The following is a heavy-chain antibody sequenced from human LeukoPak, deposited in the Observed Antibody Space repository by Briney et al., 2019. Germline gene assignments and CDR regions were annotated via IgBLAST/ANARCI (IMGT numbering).Heavy chain of an antibody. CDR3: ARGGAWEEMSYHYYYYYGMDV. Sequence: PGGSLRLSCAASGFTFSSYWMSWVRQAPGKGLEWVANIKQDGSEKYYVDSVKGRFTISRDNAKNSLYLQMNSLRTEDTAVYYCARGGAWEEMSYHYYYYYGMDVWGQGTTVTVSS. V-gene: IGHV3-7*01. D-gene: IGHD5-24*01. J-gene: IGHJ6*02. CDR1: GFTFSSYW. CDR2: IKQDGSEK.